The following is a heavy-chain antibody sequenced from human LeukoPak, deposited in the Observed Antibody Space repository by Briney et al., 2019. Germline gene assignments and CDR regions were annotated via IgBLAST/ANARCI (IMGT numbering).Heavy chain of an antibody. J-gene: IGHJ4*02. V-gene: IGHV3-11*01. D-gene: IGHD6-6*01. CDR2: ISSGGSTT. CDR3: AREIAADRGFDS. Sequence: GGSLTLSCAASGFTFNDHYMSWIRQAPGKELEGVSYISSGGSTTYYTDSVKGRFTISGDNGKNALYLQMNSLRAEDTAVYYCAREIAADRGFDSWGQGTLVTVSS. CDR1: GFTFNDHY.